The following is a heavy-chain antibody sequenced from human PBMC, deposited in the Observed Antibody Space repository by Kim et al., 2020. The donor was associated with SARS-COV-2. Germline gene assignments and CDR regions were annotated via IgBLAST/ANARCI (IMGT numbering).Heavy chain of an antibody. J-gene: IGHJ4*02. Sequence: INDSGVGTHYADSVKGRFTISRDNSKSTLFLQMSSLRAEDTAIYYCEASDFWGQGALVTVSS. CDR3: EASDF. V-gene: IGHV3-23*01. CDR2: INDSGVGT.